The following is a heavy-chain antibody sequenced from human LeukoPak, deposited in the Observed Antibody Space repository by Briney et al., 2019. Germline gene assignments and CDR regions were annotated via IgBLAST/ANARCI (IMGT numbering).Heavy chain of an antibody. J-gene: IGHJ5*02. Sequence: GGSLRLSCAAYGYTFSSYDMSWVRQAPGKGLEWVSAISGSGGSTYYADSVKGRFTISTDNSKNTLYLQMNSLRAEDTAVYYCAKDIAARPGYNWFDPWGQGTLVTASS. V-gene: IGHV3-23*01. CDR2: ISGSGGST. CDR1: GYTFSSYD. D-gene: IGHD6-6*01. CDR3: AKDIAARPGYNWFDP.